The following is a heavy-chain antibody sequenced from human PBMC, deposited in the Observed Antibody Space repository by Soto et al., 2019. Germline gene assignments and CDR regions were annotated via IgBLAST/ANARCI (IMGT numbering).Heavy chain of an antibody. D-gene: IGHD3-10*01. J-gene: IGHJ3*02. CDR3: ARVLYGSGSRGGFDI. V-gene: IGHV1-69*13. CDR1: GGTFSSYA. Sequence: SVKVSCKASGGTFSSYAISWVRQAPGQGLEWMGGIIHIFGTANYAQKFQGRATITADESTSTAYMELSSLRSEDTAVYYCARVLYGSGSRGGFDIWGQGTMVTVSS. CDR2: IIHIFGTA.